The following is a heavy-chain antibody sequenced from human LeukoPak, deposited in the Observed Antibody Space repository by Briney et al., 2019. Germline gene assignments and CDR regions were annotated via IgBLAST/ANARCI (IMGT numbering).Heavy chain of an antibody. D-gene: IGHD3-22*01. V-gene: IGHV3-23*01. Sequence: PGGSLRLSCAASGFTFSSYGMSWVRQAPGKGLEWVSAISGSGGSTYYADSVKGRFTISRDNSKNTLYLQMNSLRAEDTAVYYCATYDSSGNDAFDIWGQGTMVTVSS. CDR3: ATYDSSGNDAFDI. J-gene: IGHJ3*02. CDR2: ISGSGGST. CDR1: GFTFSSYG.